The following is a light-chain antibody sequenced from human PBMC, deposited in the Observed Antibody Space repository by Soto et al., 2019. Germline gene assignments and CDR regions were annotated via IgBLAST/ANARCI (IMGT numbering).Light chain of an antibody. J-gene: IGKJ2*01. Sequence: DIQVTQSPSSLSASVGDSITITCQTSHDISNFLNWYQQKPGKVPKLQIYDASKLKAGFPSRFSGSGSGKDFTFTITSLQAEDFATYYCQQYDNVPPNTFGQGTKLEIK. CDR2: DAS. CDR3: QQYDNVPPNT. V-gene: IGKV1-33*01. CDR1: HDISNF.